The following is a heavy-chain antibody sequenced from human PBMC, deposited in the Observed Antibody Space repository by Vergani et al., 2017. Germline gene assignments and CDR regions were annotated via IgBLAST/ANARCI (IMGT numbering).Heavy chain of an antibody. J-gene: IGHJ6*02. CDR1: GYTFTSYY. Sequence: QVQLVQSGAEVKKPGASVKVSCKASGYTFTSYYMHWVRQAPGQGLEWMGIINPSGGSTSYAQKFQGRVTMTRDTSTSTVYMELSSLRSEDTAVYYCAYCSGGSCFRSRDYYYGMDVWGQXP. CDR3: AYCSGGSCFRSRDYYYGMDV. CDR2: INPSGGST. D-gene: IGHD2-15*01. V-gene: IGHV1-46*01.